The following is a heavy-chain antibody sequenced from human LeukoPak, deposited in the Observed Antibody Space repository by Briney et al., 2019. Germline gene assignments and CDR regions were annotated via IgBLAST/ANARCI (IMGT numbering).Heavy chain of an antibody. D-gene: IGHD2-15*01. CDR1: GFSFPTYG. J-gene: IGHJ4*02. Sequence: GSLGLSCAASGFSFPTYGMHWVRQAPGKGLEWISHISSTSSTIKYADSVKGRFTISRDNAKNSLHLQMNSLRAEDTAVYYCARPRSGGTWFFDYWGQGTLVTVSS. V-gene: IGHV3-48*04. CDR3: ARPRSGGTWFFDY. CDR2: ISSTSSTI.